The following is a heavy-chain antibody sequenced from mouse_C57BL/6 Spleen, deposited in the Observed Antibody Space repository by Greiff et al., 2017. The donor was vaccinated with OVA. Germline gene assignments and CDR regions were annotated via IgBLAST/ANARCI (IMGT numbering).Heavy chain of an antibody. V-gene: IGHV14-4*01. CDR2: IDPENGDT. J-gene: IGHJ2*01. Sequence: VQLQQSGAELVRPGASVKLSCTASGFNFTDDYMPWVKQRPEQGLEWIGWIDPENGDTEYASKFQGKATITADTSSNTAYLQLSSLTSEDTAVYYCTTRVVAYYFDYWGQGTTLTVSS. CDR1: GFNFTDDY. D-gene: IGHD1-1*01. CDR3: TTRVVAYYFDY.